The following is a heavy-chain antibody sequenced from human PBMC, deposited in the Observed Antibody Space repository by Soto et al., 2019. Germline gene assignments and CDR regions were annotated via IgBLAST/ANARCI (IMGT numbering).Heavy chain of an antibody. CDR3: AGPGYSSQDY. CDR1: GFTFSSFA. Sequence: PGGSLRLSCAASGFTFSSFALSWVRQAPGMGLEWISAISGSGDGTDYADSVKGRFTISRDNSKNTLYLQMNGLRAEDSAVYYCAGPGYSSQDYWGQGALVTVSS. J-gene: IGHJ4*02. V-gene: IGHV3-23*01. D-gene: IGHD5-18*01. CDR2: ISGSGDGT.